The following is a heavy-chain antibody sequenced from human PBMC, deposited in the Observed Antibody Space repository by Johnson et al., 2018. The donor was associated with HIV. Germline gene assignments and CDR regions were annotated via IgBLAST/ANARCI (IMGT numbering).Heavy chain of an antibody. CDR2: IKQDGSEK. CDR1: GSTFSSYW. Sequence: VQLVESGGGLVQPGGSLRLSCAASGSTFSSYWMSWVRQAPGKGLEWVANIKQDGSEKNYVDSVRGRFTISRDNAKNSLFLQMNSLIAEDTAVYYCASGDVFDIWGQGTMVTVSS. J-gene: IGHJ3*02. CDR3: ASGDVFDI. V-gene: IGHV3-7*05.